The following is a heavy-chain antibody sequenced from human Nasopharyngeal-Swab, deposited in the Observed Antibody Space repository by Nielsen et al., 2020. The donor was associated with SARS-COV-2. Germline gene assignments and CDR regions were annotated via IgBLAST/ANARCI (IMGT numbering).Heavy chain of an antibody. CDR1: GGSFSGYY. Sequence: SETLSLTCAVSGGSFSGYYWSWIRQPPGKGLEWIGEINHSGSTNYNPSLKSRVTISVDTSKNPFSLNLNSVTAADTAVYYCAIGTGAFDYWGQGTLVTVSS. CDR3: AIGTGAFDY. V-gene: IGHV4-34*01. CDR2: INHSGST. J-gene: IGHJ4*02. D-gene: IGHD1-14*01.